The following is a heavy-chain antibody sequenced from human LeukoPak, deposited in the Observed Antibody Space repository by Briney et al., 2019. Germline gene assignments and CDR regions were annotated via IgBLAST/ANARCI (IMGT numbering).Heavy chain of an antibody. CDR2: IYYSGST. CDR3: ARDRVVPAAMTYYYYGMDV. Sequence: SETLSLTCTVSGGSISSYYWSWIRQPPGKGLEWIGYIYYSGSTNYNPSLKSRVTISVDTSKNQFSLKLSSVTAAATAVYYCARDRVVPAAMTYYYYGMDVWGKGTTVTVSS. J-gene: IGHJ6*04. V-gene: IGHV4-59*01. D-gene: IGHD2-2*01. CDR1: GGSISSYY.